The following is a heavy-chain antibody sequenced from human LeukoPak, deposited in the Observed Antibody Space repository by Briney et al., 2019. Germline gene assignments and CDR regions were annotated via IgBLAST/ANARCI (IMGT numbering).Heavy chain of an antibody. Sequence: VESLQISCQGSGYSFTNYWIGWVRQMPGKGLEWMGIIYPGDSDATYSPSFRGQVTISADKSISTAYLQWSALKASDSAMYYCARTYSGSDPFDYWGQGTLVTVSS. CDR3: ARTYSGSDPFDY. CDR2: IYPGDSDA. D-gene: IGHD6-6*01. CDR1: GYSFTNYW. V-gene: IGHV5-51*01. J-gene: IGHJ4*02.